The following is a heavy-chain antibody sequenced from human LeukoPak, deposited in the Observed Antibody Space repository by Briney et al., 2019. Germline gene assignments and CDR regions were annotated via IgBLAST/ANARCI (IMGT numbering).Heavy chain of an antibody. V-gene: IGHV1-69*01. CDR3: ASGVPYYYYYYMDV. CDR2: IIPIFGTA. Sequence: AASVKVSCQASGGTFSSYAISWVRQAPGQGLEWMGGIIPIFGTANYAQKFQGRVTITADESTSTAYMDLSSLRSEDTAVYYCASGVPYYYYYYMDVWGKGTTVTVSS. J-gene: IGHJ6*03. D-gene: IGHD3-16*01. CDR1: GGTFSSYA.